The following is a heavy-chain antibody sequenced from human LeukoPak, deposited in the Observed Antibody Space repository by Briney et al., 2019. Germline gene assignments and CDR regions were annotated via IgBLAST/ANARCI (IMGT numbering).Heavy chain of an antibody. V-gene: IGHV3-23*01. CDR2: ISGSGGST. Sequence: GGSLRLSCAASGFTFSTYAMTWVRQAPGKGLEWISGISGSGGSTYYADSMKGRYTISRDNSKNTLYLQMDSLRAEDTAVYYCAKVGSSMSFYYYYGLDVWGQGTTVTVSS. CDR3: AKVGSSMSFYYYYGLDV. CDR1: GFTFSTYA. J-gene: IGHJ6*02. D-gene: IGHD6-13*01.